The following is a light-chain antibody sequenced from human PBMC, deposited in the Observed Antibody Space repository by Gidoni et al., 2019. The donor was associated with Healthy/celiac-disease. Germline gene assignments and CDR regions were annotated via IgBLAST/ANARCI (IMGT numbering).Light chain of an antibody. J-gene: IGLJ2*01. CDR3: QSYDSSLSGVV. V-gene: IGLV1-40*01. Sequence: QSVLTQPPSVSGAPGQRVTISCTASSSNIGAGYDVHWYQQLPGTAPKLLIYGNSNRPSGVPDRFSGSKSGTSASLAITGLQAEYEADYYCQSYDSSLSGVVFGGGTKLTVL. CDR2: GNS. CDR1: SSNIGAGYD.